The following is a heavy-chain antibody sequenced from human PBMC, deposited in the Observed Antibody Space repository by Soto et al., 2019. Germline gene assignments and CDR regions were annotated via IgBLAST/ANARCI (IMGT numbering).Heavy chain of an antibody. CDR2: ISYDGTNE. D-gene: IGHD1-1*01. CDR1: GFTFTSYA. J-gene: IGHJ4*02. V-gene: IGHV3-30-3*01. CDR3: ARDLGAGRAGIVS. Sequence: QVQLVESGGGVVQPGRSLRLSCVASGFTFTSYAMHWVRQAPGKGLEWVALISYDGTNEYYADSVKGRFTTSRDNSKNTLYLQMNSLRAEDMAVYYCARDLGAGRAGIVSWGQGTLVTVSS.